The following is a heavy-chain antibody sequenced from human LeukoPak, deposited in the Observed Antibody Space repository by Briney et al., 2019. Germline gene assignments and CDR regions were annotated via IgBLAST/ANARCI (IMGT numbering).Heavy chain of an antibody. CDR2: ISGSGGST. CDR3: AKLIFAPVEMATGYFDY. CDR1: GFTFSSYA. V-gene: IGHV3-23*01. J-gene: IGHJ4*02. Sequence: GGSLRLSCAASGFTFSSYAMSWVRQAPGKGLEWVSAISGSGGSTYYADSVKGRFTISRDNSKNTLCLQMNSLRAEDTAVYYCAKLIFAPVEMATGYFDYWGQGTLVTVSS. D-gene: IGHD5-24*01.